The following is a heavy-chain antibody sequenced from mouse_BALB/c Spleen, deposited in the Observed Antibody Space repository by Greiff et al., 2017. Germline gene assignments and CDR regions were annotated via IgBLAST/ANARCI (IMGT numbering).Heavy chain of an antibody. CDR1: GYTFTSYW. CDR2: INPSTGYT. D-gene: IGHD2-3*01. J-gene: IGHJ4*01. CDR3: AREGWLLR. V-gene: IGHV1-7*01. Sequence: LEESGAELAKPGASVKMSCKASGYTFTSYWMHWVKQRPGQGLEWIGYINPSTGYTEYNQKFKDKATLTADKSSSTAYMQLSSLTSEDSAVYYCAREGWLLRWGQGTSVTVSS.